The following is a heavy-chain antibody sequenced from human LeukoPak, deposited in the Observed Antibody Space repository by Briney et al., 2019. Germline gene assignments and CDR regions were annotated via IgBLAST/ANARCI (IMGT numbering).Heavy chain of an antibody. CDR3: ARVGQRSVVVPAAADY. CDR1: GFTFSSYW. Sequence: PGGSLRLSCAASGFTFSSYWMSWVRQAPGKGLEWVANIKQDGSEKYYVDSVKGRFTISRDNAKNSLYLQMNGLRAEDTAVYYCARVGQRSVVVPAAADYWGQGTLVTVSS. CDR2: IKQDGSEK. J-gene: IGHJ4*02. D-gene: IGHD2-2*01. V-gene: IGHV3-7*01.